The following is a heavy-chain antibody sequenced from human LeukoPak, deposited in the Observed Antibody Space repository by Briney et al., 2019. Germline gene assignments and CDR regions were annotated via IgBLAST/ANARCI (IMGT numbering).Heavy chain of an antibody. CDR3: VKSDSSGYYPSYFDY. J-gene: IGHJ4*02. V-gene: IGHV3-64D*09. CDR1: GFTFSTYV. Sequence: GGSLRLSCSASGFTFSTYVMYCVRRAPGEGVEYVSAISSNGRSTYYADSVKGRFIISRDNSKNTLYLQMSRLRAEDTAVYYCVKSDSSGYYPSYFDYWGQGNLVTVSS. D-gene: IGHD3-22*01. CDR2: ISSNGRST.